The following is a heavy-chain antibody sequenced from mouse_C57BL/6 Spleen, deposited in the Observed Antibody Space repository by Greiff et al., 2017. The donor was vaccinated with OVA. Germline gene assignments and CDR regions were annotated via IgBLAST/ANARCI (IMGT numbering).Heavy chain of an antibody. Sequence: VQLQQSGPELVKPGASVKIPCKASGYTFTDYNMDWVKQSHGQSLEWIGDINPNNGGTIYNQKFKGKATLTVDKSSSTAYMELRSPTSEDTAVYYCARNYYDYPYWYFDVWGTGTTVTVSS. CDR2: INPNNGGT. D-gene: IGHD2-4*01. J-gene: IGHJ1*03. CDR1: GYTFTDYN. CDR3: ARNYYDYPYWYFDV. V-gene: IGHV1-18*01.